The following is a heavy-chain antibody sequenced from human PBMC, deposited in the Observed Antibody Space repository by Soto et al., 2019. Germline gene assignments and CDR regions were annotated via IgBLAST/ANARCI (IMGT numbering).Heavy chain of an antibody. V-gene: IGHV3-48*01. CDR3: ARSGAADYGDSPYYMDV. D-gene: IGHD4-17*01. J-gene: IGHJ6*03. CDR1: GFTFSSYS. CDR2: ISSSSSTI. Sequence: PGGSLRLSCAASGFTFSSYSMNWVRQAPGKGLEWVSYISSSSSTIYYADSVKGRFTISRDNAKNSLYLQMNSLRAEDTAVYYCARSGAADYGDSPYYMDVWGKGTTVTVSS.